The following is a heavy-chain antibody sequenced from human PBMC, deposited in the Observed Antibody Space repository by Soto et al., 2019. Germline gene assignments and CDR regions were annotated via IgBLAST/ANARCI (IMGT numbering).Heavy chain of an antibody. V-gene: IGHV1-2*04. Sequence: ASVKVSCKASGYTFTGYNMHWVRQAPGQGLEWMGWINPNSGGTNYAQKFQGWVTMTRDTSISTAYMELSRLRSDDTAVYYCARSRRSGYSSSWSTPPFDYWGQGTLVTVSS. CDR2: INPNSGGT. CDR3: ARSRRSGYSSSWSTPPFDY. D-gene: IGHD6-13*01. J-gene: IGHJ4*02. CDR1: GYTFTGYN.